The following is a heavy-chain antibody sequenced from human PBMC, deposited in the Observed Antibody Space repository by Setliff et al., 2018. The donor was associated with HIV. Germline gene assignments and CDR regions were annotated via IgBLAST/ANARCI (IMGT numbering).Heavy chain of an antibody. Sequence: ASVKVSCKASGYTFTSYYIHWMRQAPGQGLEWLGRIDPKSGVANYLKKFQGRAIMTRDTSTNTAYMELIRPRFDDTAVYFCARAHFLVAMTRNWFDPWGQGTLVTVSS. CDR1: GYTFTSYY. J-gene: IGHJ5*02. CDR2: IDPKSGVA. D-gene: IGHD5-12*01. V-gene: IGHV1-2*06. CDR3: ARAHFLVAMTRNWFDP.